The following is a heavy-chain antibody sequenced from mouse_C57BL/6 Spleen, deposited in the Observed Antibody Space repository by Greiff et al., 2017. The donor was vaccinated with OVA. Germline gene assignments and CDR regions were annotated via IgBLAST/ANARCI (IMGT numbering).Heavy chain of an antibody. CDR3: ARTGSLYYGSSYWYFDV. CDR2: IWTGGGT. Sequence: VKLVESGPGLVAPSQSLSITCTVSGFSLTSYAISWVRQPPGKGLEWLGVIWTGGGTNYNSALKSRLSISKDNSKSQVFLKMNSLQTDDTARYYCARTGSLYYGSSYWYFDVWGTGTTVTVSS. CDR1: GFSLTSYA. J-gene: IGHJ1*03. V-gene: IGHV2-9-1*01. D-gene: IGHD1-1*01.